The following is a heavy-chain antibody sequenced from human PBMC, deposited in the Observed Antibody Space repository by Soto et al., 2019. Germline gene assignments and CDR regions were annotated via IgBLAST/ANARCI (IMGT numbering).Heavy chain of an antibody. D-gene: IGHD3-22*01. J-gene: IGHJ6*03. CDR2: FDPEDGET. V-gene: IGHV1-24*01. Sequence: ASVKVSCKVSGYTLTELSMHWVRQAPGKGLEWMGGFDPEDGETIYAQKFQGRVTMTEDTSTDTAYMELSSLRSEDTAVYYCATEVMAGYYHQPYYYYYMDVWGKGTTVTVSS. CDR1: GYTLTELS. CDR3: ATEVMAGYYHQPYYYYYMDV.